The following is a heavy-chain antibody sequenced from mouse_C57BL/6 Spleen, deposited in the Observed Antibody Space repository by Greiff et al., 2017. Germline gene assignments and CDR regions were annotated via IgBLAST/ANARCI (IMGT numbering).Heavy chain of an antibody. J-gene: IGHJ1*03. D-gene: IGHD2-3*01. V-gene: IGHV1-18*01. Sequence: VQLQQSGPELVKPGASVKIPCKASGYTFTDYNMDWVKQSHGKSLEWIGDINPNNGGTIYNQKFKGKATLTVDTSSSTAYMELRSLTSEDTAVYYCARWLLPYWYFDVWGTGTTVTVSS. CDR2: INPNNGGT. CDR3: ARWLLPYWYFDV. CDR1: GYTFTDYN.